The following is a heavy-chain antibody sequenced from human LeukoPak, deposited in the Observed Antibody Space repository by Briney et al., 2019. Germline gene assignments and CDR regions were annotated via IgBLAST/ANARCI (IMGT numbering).Heavy chain of an antibody. D-gene: IGHD3-22*01. V-gene: IGHV4-61*02. CDR2: IYTSGST. CDR1: GGSISSGSYY. CDR3: ARDWYDSSGPVTFDI. J-gene: IGHJ3*02. Sequence: SQTLSLTCTVSGGSISSGSYYWSWIRQPAGKGLESIGRIYTSGSTNYNPSLKSRVTISVDTSKNQFSLKLSSVTAADTAVYYCARDWYDSSGPVTFDIWGQGTMVTVSS.